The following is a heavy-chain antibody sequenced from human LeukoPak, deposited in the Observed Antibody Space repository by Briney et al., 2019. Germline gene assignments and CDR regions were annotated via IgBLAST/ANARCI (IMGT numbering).Heavy chain of an antibody. CDR1: GGSISSSRKY. V-gene: IGHV4-39*01. CDR3: ARHTTVAGVDVFDI. J-gene: IGHJ3*02. CDR2: IYYRGST. Sequence: SSETLSLTCTVSGGSISSSRKYWGWIRQPPGKGLEWIGSIYYRGSTYYNPSLKSRVTISVDTSKNQFSLKLSSVTAADTAVYYCARHTTVAGVDVFDIWGQGTMVTVSS. D-gene: IGHD6-19*01.